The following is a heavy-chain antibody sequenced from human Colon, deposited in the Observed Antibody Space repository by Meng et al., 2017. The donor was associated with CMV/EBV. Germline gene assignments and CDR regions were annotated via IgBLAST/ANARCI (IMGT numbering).Heavy chain of an antibody. CDR1: GASISGSSYY. CDR2: LHYSGTT. CDR3: ARVGVASRYSGYDLVDQYYGMDV. D-gene: IGHD5-12*01. V-gene: IGHV4-39*07. J-gene: IGHJ6*02. Sequence: SETLSLTCTVSGASISGSSYYWGWIRQPSGKGLEWIGNLHYSGTTSYNPSLKSRVTISVDASKNEFFLNLNSVTAADTAVYYCARVGVASRYSGYDLVDQYYGMDVWGQGTTVTVSS.